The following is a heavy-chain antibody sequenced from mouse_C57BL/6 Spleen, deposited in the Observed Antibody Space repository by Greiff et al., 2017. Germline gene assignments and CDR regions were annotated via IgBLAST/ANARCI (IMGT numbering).Heavy chain of an antibody. V-gene: IGHV1-52*01. Sequence: QVQLQQPGAELVRPGSSVKLSCKASGYTFTSYWMHWVKQRPIQGLEWIGNIDPSDSETHYNQKFKDKATLTVDKSSSTAYMQLSSLTSEDSAVYYGARGDGYYPYWYFDVWGTGTTVTVSS. J-gene: IGHJ1*03. CDR2: IDPSDSET. CDR3: ARGDGYYPYWYFDV. D-gene: IGHD2-3*01. CDR1: GYTFTSYW.